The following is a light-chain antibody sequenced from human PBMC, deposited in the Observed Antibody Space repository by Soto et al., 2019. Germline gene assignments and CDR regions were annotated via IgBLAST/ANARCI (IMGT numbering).Light chain of an antibody. V-gene: IGKV3-20*01. Sequence: EVVLTQSPGTLSLSPGERATLSCRTSRSISSSYLAWYQQKAGQAPRLIIYSASSRANGIPDRFSGSGSGTDFTLTITRLEPEDFAVYYCQDYATSPRTFGQGTKVEV. J-gene: IGKJ1*01. CDR2: SAS. CDR3: QDYATSPRT. CDR1: RSISSSY.